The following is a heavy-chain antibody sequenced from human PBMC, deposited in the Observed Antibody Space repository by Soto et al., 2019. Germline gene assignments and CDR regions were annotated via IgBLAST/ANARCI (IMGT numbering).Heavy chain of an antibody. Sequence: SETLSLTCTVSGASISYGGFSWSWIRQSRGKGLEWIGYISHLESTYFHPSFKSRLTMSIDRTRDQFSLKLSSVTAADMAVYYCARGGGYDSFDYGGQGVLVTVSS. D-gene: IGHD5-12*01. V-gene: IGHV4-30-2*06. J-gene: IGHJ4*02. CDR2: ISHLEST. CDR1: GASISYGGFS. CDR3: ARGGGYDSFDY.